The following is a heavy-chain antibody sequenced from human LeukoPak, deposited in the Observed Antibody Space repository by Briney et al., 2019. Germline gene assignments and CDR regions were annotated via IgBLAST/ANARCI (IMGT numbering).Heavy chain of an antibody. V-gene: IGHV5-10-1*01. CDR3: ARTRGYSYGPPFDF. Sequence: HGESLKISCKGPGYSFTNYWITWVRQMPGKGLEWMGRIDPSDSYTNYSPSFQGHVTISADKSITIAYLQWSSLKASDTAMYYCARTRGYSYGPPFDFWGQGTLVTVSS. CDR2: IDPSDSYT. D-gene: IGHD5-18*01. CDR1: GYSFTNYW. J-gene: IGHJ4*02.